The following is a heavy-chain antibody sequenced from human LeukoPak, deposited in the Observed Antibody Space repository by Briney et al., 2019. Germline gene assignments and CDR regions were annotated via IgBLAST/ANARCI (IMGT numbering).Heavy chain of an antibody. CDR3: ARSQGGNTLWFDP. J-gene: IGHJ5*02. D-gene: IGHD4-23*01. V-gene: IGHV1-46*01. Sequence: GASVKVSGKASGYTFTSYYMHWVRHAPGQGLEWMGIINTSGGSTTYAQKFQGRVSMTRDTSTSTVYLEVSSLRSEDTAVYYCARSQGGNTLWFDPWGQGTLVTVSS. CDR2: INTSGGST. CDR1: GYTFTSYY.